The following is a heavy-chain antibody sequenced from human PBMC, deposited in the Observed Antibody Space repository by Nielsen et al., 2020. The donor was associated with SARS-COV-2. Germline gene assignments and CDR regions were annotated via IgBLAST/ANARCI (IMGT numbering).Heavy chain of an antibody. J-gene: IGHJ4*02. D-gene: IGHD3-9*01. CDR2: VYYSGNT. V-gene: IGHV4-61*07. Sequence: WIRQPPGKGLEWIGFVYYSGNTNYNPSLKSRVTISVDTSKNQFSLKLSSVTAADTAVYYCARLPPAGYDILTGYYISDYYFDYWGQGTLVTVSS. CDR3: ARLPPAGYDILTGYYISDYYFDY.